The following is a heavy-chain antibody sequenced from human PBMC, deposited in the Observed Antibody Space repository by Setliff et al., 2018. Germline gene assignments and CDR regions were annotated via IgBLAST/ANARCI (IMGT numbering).Heavy chain of an antibody. CDR3: AGDPPNSGWSFDY. D-gene: IGHD6-19*01. CDR2: VRSRINNFAT. V-gene: IGHV3-73*01. Sequence: GGSLRLSCAASGFTFSRSAIHWVRQASGKGLEWVGRVRSRINNFATAYDASVKGRFIISRDDSKNTAYLQMDNLRVDDTAVYYCAGDPPNSGWSFDYWGQGTLVTV. CDR1: GFTFSRSA. J-gene: IGHJ4*02.